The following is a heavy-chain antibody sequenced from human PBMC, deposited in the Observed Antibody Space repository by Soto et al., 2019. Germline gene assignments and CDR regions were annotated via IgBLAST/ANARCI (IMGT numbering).Heavy chain of an antibody. V-gene: IGHV3-23*01. D-gene: IGHD2-15*01. CDR3: VKAGSSWFLVVGNF. CDR2: ISGRGENT. J-gene: IGHJ4*02. CDR1: GFTFNNYA. Sequence: QLLESGGGLVRPGGFLRLSCAASGFTFNNYAMAWVRQGPGKGPQWISIISGRGENTYYADSVKGRFTISRDNSENTLYLQMNSLRTEDTAVYYCVKAGSSWFLVVGNFWGQGILVTVSS.